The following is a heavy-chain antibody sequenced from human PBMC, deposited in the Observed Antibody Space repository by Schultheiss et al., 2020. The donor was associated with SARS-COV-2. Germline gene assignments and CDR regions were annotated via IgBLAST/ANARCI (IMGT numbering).Heavy chain of an antibody. Sequence: GGSLRLSCAASGFTFSSYWMHWVRQAPGKELEWVAVIWYDGSNKFYADSVKGRFTISRDNSKNTLYLQMNSLRAEDTAVYYCARDRLIGWYVNGMDVWGQGTTVTVSS. V-gene: IGHV3-33*08. CDR1: GFTFSSYW. D-gene: IGHD6-19*01. CDR3: ARDRLIGWYVNGMDV. J-gene: IGHJ6*02. CDR2: IWYDGSNK.